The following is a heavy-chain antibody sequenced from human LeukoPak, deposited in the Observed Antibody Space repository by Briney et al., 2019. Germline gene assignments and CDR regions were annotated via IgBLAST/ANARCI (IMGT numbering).Heavy chain of an antibody. D-gene: IGHD3-22*01. CDR1: GSTFSSYG. Sequence: PGGSLRLSCAASGSTFSSYGMHWVRQAPGKGLEWVAFIRYDGSNKYYADSVKGRFTISRDNSKNTLYLQMNSLRAEDTAVYYWAKDWGGGLTYYYDSSGLGFDYWGQGTLVTVSS. V-gene: IGHV3-30*02. J-gene: IGHJ4*02. CDR2: IRYDGSNK. CDR3: AKDWGGGLTYYYDSSGLGFDY.